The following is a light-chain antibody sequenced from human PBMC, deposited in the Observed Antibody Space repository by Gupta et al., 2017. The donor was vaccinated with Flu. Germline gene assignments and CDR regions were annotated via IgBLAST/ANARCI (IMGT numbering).Light chain of an antibody. V-gene: IGKV1-39*01. CDR3: QQRYTVPQKYT. Sequence: DIQMTQSPSSLSASVGDRVTITCRASQAISSYLNWYQQKSGKAPKLLIYDASTLQNGVPSRFSGSGAGTDFTLTIRSRQPEDFATYYCQQRYTVPQKYTFGQGTKLEIK. CDR2: DAS. CDR1: QAISSY. J-gene: IGKJ2*01.